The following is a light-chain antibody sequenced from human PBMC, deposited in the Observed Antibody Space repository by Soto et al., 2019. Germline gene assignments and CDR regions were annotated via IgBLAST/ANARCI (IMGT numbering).Light chain of an antibody. V-gene: IGLV2-14*01. CDR2: DVS. CDR3: SSYTSSSTLHYV. CDR1: SSDVGGYNY. J-gene: IGLJ1*01. Sequence: QSVLTQPASVSGSPGQSITISCTGTSSDVGGYNYVSWYQQHPGKAPKLTIYDVSNRPSGVSNRFSGSKSGNTASLTISGLQAEDEADYYCSSYTSSSTLHYVFGTGTKVTVL.